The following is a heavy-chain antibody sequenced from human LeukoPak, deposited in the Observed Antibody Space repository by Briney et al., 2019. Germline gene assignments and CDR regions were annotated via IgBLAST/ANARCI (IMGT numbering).Heavy chain of an antibody. V-gene: IGHV1-18*04. CDR3: ARRYSSGWYGIPDY. CDR2: ISAYNGNT. CDR1: GYTITGYY. D-gene: IGHD6-19*01. Sequence: ASVKVSCKASGYTITGYYIHWVRQAPGQGLEWMGWISAYNGNTNYAQKLQGRVTMTTDTSTSTAYMELRSLRSDDTAVYYCARRYSSGWYGIPDYWGQGTLVTVSS. J-gene: IGHJ4*02.